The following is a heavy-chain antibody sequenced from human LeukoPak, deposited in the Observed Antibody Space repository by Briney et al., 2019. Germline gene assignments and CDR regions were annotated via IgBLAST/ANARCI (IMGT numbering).Heavy chain of an antibody. V-gene: IGHV3-21*01. CDR3: ARDHSNDSSGFLALPKHHYYYYGMDV. Sequence: GGSLRLSCAASGFTFSSYSMNWVRQAPGKGLEWVSSISSSSSYIYYADSVKGRFTISRDNSKNTLYLQMNSLRVEDTAVYYCARDHSNDSSGFLALPKHHYYYYGMDVWGQGTTVTVSS. CDR1: GFTFSSYS. D-gene: IGHD3-22*01. J-gene: IGHJ6*02. CDR2: ISSSSSYI.